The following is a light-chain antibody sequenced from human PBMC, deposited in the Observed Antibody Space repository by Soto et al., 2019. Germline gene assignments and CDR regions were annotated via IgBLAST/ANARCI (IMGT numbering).Light chain of an antibody. V-gene: IGKV3-11*01. J-gene: IGKJ4*01. CDR1: QSVSTY. CDR2: DAS. Sequence: EIVLTQSPATLALSPGERATLSCRASQSVSTYLAWYQQKAGQAPKLLIYDASNRATGIPARFSGGGSGTDFTLTISSLQPEDFAVYYCQQSHDWLTFGGGTKVEIK. CDR3: QQSHDWLT.